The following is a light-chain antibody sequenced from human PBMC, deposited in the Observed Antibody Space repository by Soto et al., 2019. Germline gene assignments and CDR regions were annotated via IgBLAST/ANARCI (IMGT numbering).Light chain of an antibody. V-gene: IGKV3-11*01. J-gene: IGKJ5*01. CDR3: QQRSNWPPIT. CDR2: DAS. Sequence: EIVLTQSPATLSLSPGERATLSCTASQSVSSYLAWYQQKPGQAPRLLIYDASNRATGIPARLSGSGSGTDFTLTISSLEPEDFAVYYCQQRSNWPPITFGQGTRLEIK. CDR1: QSVSSY.